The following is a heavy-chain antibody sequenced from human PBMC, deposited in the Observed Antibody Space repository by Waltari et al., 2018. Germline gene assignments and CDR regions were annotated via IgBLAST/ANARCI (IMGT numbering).Heavy chain of an antibody. Sequence: QVQLVQCGAEVKKPGASVKDYCKASGYTFATYAMHWVRQAPGQRLEWMGWINTGNDNTKYSQTFHGRVTMTRDTSSSTAYMELCSLRSDYTAVYYCARVLSYCVVVNCYCDYWGQGTLVTVSS. D-gene: IGHD2-21*01. V-gene: IGHV1-3*04. CDR2: INTGNDNT. J-gene: IGHJ4*02. CDR1: GYTFATYA. CDR3: ARVLSYCVVVNCYCDY.